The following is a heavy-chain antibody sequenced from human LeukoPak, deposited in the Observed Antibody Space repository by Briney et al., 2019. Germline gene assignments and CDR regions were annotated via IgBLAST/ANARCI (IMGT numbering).Heavy chain of an antibody. J-gene: IGHJ4*02. CDR1: GGSISRSNYN. CDR3: ARDAGSGSGSLDY. D-gene: IGHD3-10*01. CDR2: IFYSGNT. Sequence: SETLSLTCTVPGGSISRSNYNWVWIRQPPGKGLEWIGSIFYSGNTNYSPSLKSRVTMSIDTSKNQFSLRLTSVTAADTAIYYCARDAGSGSGSLDYWGQGILVTVSS. V-gene: IGHV4-39*07.